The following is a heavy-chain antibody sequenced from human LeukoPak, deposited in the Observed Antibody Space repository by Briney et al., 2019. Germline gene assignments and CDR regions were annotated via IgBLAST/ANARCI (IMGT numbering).Heavy chain of an antibody. CDR1: EFIFSSYA. J-gene: IGHJ6*02. D-gene: IGHD3-10*02. CDR2: IRQDGNEK. V-gene: IGHV3-7*03. Sequence: GRSLRLSCAASEFIFSSYAMHWVRQAPGKGLEWVANIRQDGNEKYYVDSVKGRFTISRDNAKISLYLQMNSLRAEDTAIYYCARDVRLRSMDVWGQGTTVTVSS. CDR3: ARDVRLRSMDV.